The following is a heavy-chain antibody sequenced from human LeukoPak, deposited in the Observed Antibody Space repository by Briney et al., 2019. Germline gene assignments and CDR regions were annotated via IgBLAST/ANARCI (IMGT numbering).Heavy chain of an antibody. CDR1: GGSFSGYY. J-gene: IGHJ6*02. CDR3: ASGGYYYYGMDV. V-gene: IGHV4-34*01. Sequence: SETLSLTCAVYGGSFSGYYWSWIRQPPGKGLEWIGEINHSGSTNYNPSLKSRVTISVDKSKNQFSLKLSSVTAADTAVYYCASGGYYYYGMDVWGQGTTVTVSS. CDR2: INHSGST.